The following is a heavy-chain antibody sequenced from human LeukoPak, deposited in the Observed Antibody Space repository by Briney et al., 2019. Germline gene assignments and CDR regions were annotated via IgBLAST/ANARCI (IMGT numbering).Heavy chain of an antibody. V-gene: IGHV4-30-2*01. Sequence: SETLSLTCAVSGGSISSGGYSWSWIRQPPGKGLEWIGYIYHSGSTYYNPSLKSRVTISVDRSKNQFSLKLSSVTAADTAVYYCARKRLDYFDYWGQGTLVTVSS. CDR3: ARKRLDYFDY. D-gene: IGHD3-9*01. CDR2: IYHSGST. J-gene: IGHJ4*02. CDR1: GGSISSGGYS.